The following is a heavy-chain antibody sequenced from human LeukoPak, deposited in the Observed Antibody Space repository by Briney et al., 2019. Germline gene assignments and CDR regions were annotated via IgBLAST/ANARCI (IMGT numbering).Heavy chain of an antibody. Sequence: PSETLSLTCAVYGGSFSGYYWSWIRQPPGKGLEWIGEINHSGSTNYNPSLKSRVTISVDTSKNQFSLKLSSVTAADTAVYYCASAPAHDSSGYPFDYYYYMDVWGKGTTVTVSS. CDR1: GGSFSGYY. V-gene: IGHV4-34*01. CDR2: INHSGST. J-gene: IGHJ6*03. D-gene: IGHD3-22*01. CDR3: ASAPAHDSSGYPFDYYYYMDV.